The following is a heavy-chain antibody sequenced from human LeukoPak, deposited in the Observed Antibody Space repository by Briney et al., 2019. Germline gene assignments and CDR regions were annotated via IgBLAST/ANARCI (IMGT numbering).Heavy chain of an antibody. CDR2: IGGSGSTT. CDR3: ASGTTMVRGVPPYYYYYMDV. D-gene: IGHD3-10*01. J-gene: IGHJ6*03. Sequence: GGSLRLSCAASGFTFSSCAMSWVRQAPGKGLEWVSAIGGSGSTTYYADSVKGRFTISRDNSKNTLYLQMNSLRAEDTAVYYCASGTTMVRGVPPYYYYYMDVWGKGTTVTISS. V-gene: IGHV3-23*01. CDR1: GFTFSSCA.